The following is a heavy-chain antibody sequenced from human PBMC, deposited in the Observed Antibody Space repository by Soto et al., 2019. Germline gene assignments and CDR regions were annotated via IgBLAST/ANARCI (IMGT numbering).Heavy chain of an antibody. D-gene: IGHD3-9*01. Sequence: QITLQESGPMLVKPSQTLTLTCTFSGFSLSSTGVGVGWFRQPPGKALARLAIIYWDDEKRYSPSLRSRLTITTDTSHDHVVLTVTNMDPLDTARYYCANSDFEWLEAFHYWGQGALVTVSS. CDR3: ANSDFEWLEAFHY. J-gene: IGHJ4*02. CDR1: GFSLSSTGVG. V-gene: IGHV2-5*02. CDR2: IYWDDEK.